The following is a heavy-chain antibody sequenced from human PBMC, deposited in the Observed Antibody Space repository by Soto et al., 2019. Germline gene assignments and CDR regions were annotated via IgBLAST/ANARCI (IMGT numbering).Heavy chain of an antibody. CDR2: IKQDGSEK. V-gene: IGHV3-7*04. CDR1: GITFSSYW. D-gene: IGHD5-12*01. J-gene: IGHJ3*02. Sequence: VQLVESGGGLVQPGGSLRLSCAASGITFSSYWMSWVRQAPGKGLEWVANIKQDGSEKFYVDSVKGRFTISRDNVKHQLYLLMNGVRAEKTAVYYCARAPGYGNIWGQGTMVTVPS. CDR3: ARAPGYGNI.